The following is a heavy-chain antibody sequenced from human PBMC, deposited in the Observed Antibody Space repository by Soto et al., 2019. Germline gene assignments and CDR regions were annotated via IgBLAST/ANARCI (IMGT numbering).Heavy chain of an antibody. D-gene: IGHD2-2*01. CDR1: GGSISSYY. V-gene: IGHV4-59*01. J-gene: IGHJ3*02. Sequence: QVQLQESGPGLVKPSETLSLTCTVSGGSISSYYWSWIRQPPGKGLEWIGYIYYSGSTNYNPSLKSRVTISVDTSKDQCSLKLSSVTAADTAVYYCARDLGYCSSTSCPTHAFDIWGQGTMVTVSS. CDR2: IYYSGST. CDR3: ARDLGYCSSTSCPTHAFDI.